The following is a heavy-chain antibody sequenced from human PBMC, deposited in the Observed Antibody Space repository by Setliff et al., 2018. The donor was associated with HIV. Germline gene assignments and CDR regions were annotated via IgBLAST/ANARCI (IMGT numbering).Heavy chain of an antibody. D-gene: IGHD2-15*01. V-gene: IGHV5-51*01. Sequence: GESLKISCKGSGYSFTSYWIGWVRQMPGKGLEWMGIIHPSESNTRYSPSFRGQVTISADKSISTAYLQWSSLKASDTAMYYCASSITVAAGRSHYYYAMDVWGQGTTVTVSS. J-gene: IGHJ6*02. CDR1: GYSFTSYW. CDR3: ASSITVAAGRSHYYYAMDV. CDR2: IHPSESNT.